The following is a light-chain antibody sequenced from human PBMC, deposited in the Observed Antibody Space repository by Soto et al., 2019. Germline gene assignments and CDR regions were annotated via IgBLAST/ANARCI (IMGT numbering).Light chain of an antibody. V-gene: IGKV3-20*01. Sequence: EIVLTQSPGTLSLSPGERATLSCRASQSVISPFLAWYQQKPGQAPRLLIYAASNRAAGIPGRFSGSGSGTEFTLTISRLEPEDFAVYYCHQYGNSPGTFGQGTKVDIK. J-gene: IGKJ1*01. CDR2: AAS. CDR1: QSVISPF. CDR3: HQYGNSPGT.